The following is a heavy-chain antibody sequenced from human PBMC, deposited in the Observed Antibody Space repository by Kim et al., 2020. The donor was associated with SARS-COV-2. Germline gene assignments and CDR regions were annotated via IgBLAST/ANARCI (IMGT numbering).Heavy chain of an antibody. J-gene: IGHJ4*02. CDR1: GGSVSSGSYF. CDR2: IDYSGYS. V-gene: IGHV4-61*01. D-gene: IGHD3-3*01. Sequence: SETLSLTCTVSGGSVSSGSYFWIWIRQPPGKELEWIGYIDYSGYSNYNPSLKSRVTMSVDTYKNLFPLMLRSVTAADTAVYYCAKGPNDFWGGYPYYFDFSGQGTMVTVSS. CDR3: AKGPNDFWGGYPYYFDF.